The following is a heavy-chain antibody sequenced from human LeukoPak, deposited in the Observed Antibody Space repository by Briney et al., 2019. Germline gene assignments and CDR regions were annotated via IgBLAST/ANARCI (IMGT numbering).Heavy chain of an antibody. J-gene: IGHJ3*01. Sequence: GGTLRLSCAASGLILSISNMNWVRQAPGKGLEWVAVISYDGSRKHYADSVRGRCSISRHNSESTLFLQMNSQAAEDSSVYFCAKYAYNWNAAGAF. V-gene: IGHV3-30*18. CDR2: ISYDGSRK. D-gene: IGHD1-1*01. CDR3: AKYAYNWNAAGAF. CDR1: GLILSISN.